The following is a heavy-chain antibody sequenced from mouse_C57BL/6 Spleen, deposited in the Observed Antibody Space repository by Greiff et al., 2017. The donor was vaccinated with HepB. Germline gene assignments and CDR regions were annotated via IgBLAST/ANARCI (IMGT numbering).Heavy chain of an antibody. Sequence: QVQLQQPGAELVMPGASVKLSCKASGYTFTSYWMHWVKQRPGQGLEWIGEIDPSDSYTNYNQKFKGKSTLTVDKSSSTAYMQRSSLTSEDSAVYYCARSEGNWYFDVWGTGTTVTVSS. CDR2: IDPSDSYT. CDR1: GYTFTSYW. CDR3: ARSEGNWYFDV. V-gene: IGHV1-69*01. J-gene: IGHJ1*03.